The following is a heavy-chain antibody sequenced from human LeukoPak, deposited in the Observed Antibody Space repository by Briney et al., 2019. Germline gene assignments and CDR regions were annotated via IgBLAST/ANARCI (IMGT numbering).Heavy chain of an antibody. V-gene: IGHV1-2*02. CDR1: GYTFTDYY. D-gene: IGHD3-10*01. J-gene: IGHJ4*02. CDR3: VRDVHSSYDY. Sequence: ASVKVSCKTSGYTFTDYYIHWVRLAPGQGLELIGWIGPTYGDTNYGQKFQGRATMTRDTSIRTAFMDLTSLTSDDTAVYYCVRDVHSSYDYWGQGTLVTVSS. CDR2: IGPTYGDT.